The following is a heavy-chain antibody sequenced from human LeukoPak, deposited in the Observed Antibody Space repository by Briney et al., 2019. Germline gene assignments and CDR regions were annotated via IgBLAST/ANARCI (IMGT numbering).Heavy chain of an antibody. J-gene: IGHJ6*02. D-gene: IGHD2-2*01. V-gene: IGHV4-34*01. CDR2: INHSGST. CDR3: ARIQLPYYYYGMDV. CDR1: GGSFSGYY. Sequence: SETLSLTCAAYGGSFSGYYWSWIRQPPGKGLEWIGEINHSGSTNYNPSLKSRVTISVDTSKNQFSLKLSSVTAADTAVYYCARIQLPYYYYGMDVWGQGTTVTVSS.